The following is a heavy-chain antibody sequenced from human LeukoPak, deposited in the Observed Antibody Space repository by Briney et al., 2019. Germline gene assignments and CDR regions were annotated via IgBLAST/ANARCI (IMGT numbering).Heavy chain of an antibody. CDR3: AKVGAAAGTLLSDY. D-gene: IGHD6-13*01. CDR2: IRYDGSNK. CDR1: GFTFSSYG. Sequence: GGSLRLSCAASGFTFSSYGMHWVRQAPGKGLEWVAFIRYDGSNKYYADYVKGRFTISRDNSKNTLYLQMNSLRTEDTAVYYCAKVGAAAGTLLSDYWGQGTLVTVSS. V-gene: IGHV3-30*02. J-gene: IGHJ4*02.